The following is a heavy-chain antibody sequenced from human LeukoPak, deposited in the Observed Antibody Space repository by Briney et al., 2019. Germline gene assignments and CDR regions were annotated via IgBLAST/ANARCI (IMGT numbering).Heavy chain of an antibody. CDR3: ARMYSSSWYRGDY. CDR1: GGSISSGSYY. D-gene: IGHD6-13*01. CDR2: IYTSGSI. Sequence: SETLSLTCTVSGGSISSGSYYWSWIRQPAGKGLEWIGRIYTSGSINYNPSLKSRVTISVDTSKNQFSLKLSSVTAADTAVYYCARMYSSSWYRGDYWGQGTLVTVSS. J-gene: IGHJ4*02. V-gene: IGHV4-61*02.